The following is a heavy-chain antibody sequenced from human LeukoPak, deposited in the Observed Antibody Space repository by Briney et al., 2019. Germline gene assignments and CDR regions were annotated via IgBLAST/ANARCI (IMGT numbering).Heavy chain of an antibody. V-gene: IGHV3-23*01. CDR3: AKSDCSSTNCYGIDY. Sequence: PGGSLRLSCAASGFTFSSYVMSWVRQAPGKGLEWVSAISGSGGSTYYADSVKGRFTISRDNSKNTLYLQMNSLRAGDTAIYYCAKSDCSSTNCYGIDYWGQGTMVTVSS. D-gene: IGHD2-2*01. CDR1: GFTFSSYV. J-gene: IGHJ4*02. CDR2: ISGSGGST.